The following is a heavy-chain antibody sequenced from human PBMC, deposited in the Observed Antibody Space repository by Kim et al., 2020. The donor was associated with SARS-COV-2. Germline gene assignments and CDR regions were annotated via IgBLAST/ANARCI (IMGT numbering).Heavy chain of an antibody. D-gene: IGHD5-12*01. CDR3: ATDLGGDGYNWGRSTFDY. CDR1: GYTLTELS. V-gene: IGHV1-24*01. Sequence: ASVKVSCKVSGYTLTELSMHWVRQAPGKGLEWMGGFDPEDGETIYAQKFQGRVTMTEDTSTDTAYMELSSLRSEDTAVYYCATDLGGDGYNWGRSTFDYWGQGTLVTVSS. CDR2: FDPEDGET. J-gene: IGHJ4*02.